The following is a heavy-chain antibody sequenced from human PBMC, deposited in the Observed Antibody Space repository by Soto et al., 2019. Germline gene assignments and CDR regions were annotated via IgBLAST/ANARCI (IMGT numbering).Heavy chain of an antibody. CDR3: ARVGGTYYYGSGSYQYYYYYYMAV. CDR1: GYTFTSYD. D-gene: IGHD3-10*01. J-gene: IGHJ6*03. Sequence: ASVKVSCKASGYTFTSYDINWVRQATGQGLEWMGWMNPNSGNTGYAQKFQGRVTMTRNTSISTAYMELSSLRSEDTAVYYCARVGGTYYYGSGSYQYYYYYYMAVSGKGTTVPVSS. V-gene: IGHV1-8*01. CDR2: MNPNSGNT.